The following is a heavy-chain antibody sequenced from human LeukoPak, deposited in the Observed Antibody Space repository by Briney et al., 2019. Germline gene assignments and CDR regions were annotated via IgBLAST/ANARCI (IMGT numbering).Heavy chain of an antibody. V-gene: IGHV1-2*06. J-gene: IGHJ4*02. D-gene: IGHD6-19*01. CDR2: INPNSGGT. Sequence: VASVKVSCKTPGYTFTGNYMHWVRQAPGQGLEWMGRINPNSGGTNYAQKFQGRVTMTRDTSISTAYMELSRLRSDDTAVYYCARDWQWPEGDYWGQGTLVTVSS. CDR3: ARDWQWPEGDY. CDR1: GYTFTGNY.